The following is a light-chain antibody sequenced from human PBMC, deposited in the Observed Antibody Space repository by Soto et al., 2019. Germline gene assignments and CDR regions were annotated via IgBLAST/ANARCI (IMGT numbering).Light chain of an antibody. V-gene: IGKV3-20*01. J-gene: IGKJ4*01. Sequence: EIVLTQSPGTLSLSPGERATLSCRASQSVSSSFLAWYQQKPRQAPRLLIYGASSRATGIPDRFSGSGSGTDFSLPISRMEPEDVAVYYWQQYGSSPLTFGGGTKVEIK. CDR2: GAS. CDR1: QSVSSSF. CDR3: QQYGSSPLT.